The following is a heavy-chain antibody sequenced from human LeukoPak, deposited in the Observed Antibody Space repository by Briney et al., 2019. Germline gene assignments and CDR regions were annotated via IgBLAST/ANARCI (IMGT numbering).Heavy chain of an antibody. V-gene: IGHV4-61*02. Sequence: TSETLSLTCTVSGGSISSGSYCWSWIRQPAGKGLEWIGRIYTSGSTNYNPSLKSRVTISVDTSKNQFSLKLSSVTAADTAVYYCARDGGSRGGADYWGQGTLVTVSS. CDR2: IYTSGST. J-gene: IGHJ4*02. D-gene: IGHD3-10*01. CDR1: GGSISSGSYC. CDR3: ARDGGSRGGADY.